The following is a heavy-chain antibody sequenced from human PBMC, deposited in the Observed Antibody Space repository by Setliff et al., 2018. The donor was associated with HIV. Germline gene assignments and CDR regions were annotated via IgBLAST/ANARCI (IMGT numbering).Heavy chain of an antibody. CDR1: GGSISSSHDF. Sequence: SETLSLTCTVSGGSISSSHDFWNWIRQPPGKGLEWIGAISYGGITYYNPSLTSRVTISLDTSKNQFSLKLTSVTAADTAVYYCTIPASSLAPNWGRGTQVTVSS. CDR2: ISYGGIT. J-gene: IGHJ4*02. V-gene: IGHV4-39*01. CDR3: TIPASSLAPN.